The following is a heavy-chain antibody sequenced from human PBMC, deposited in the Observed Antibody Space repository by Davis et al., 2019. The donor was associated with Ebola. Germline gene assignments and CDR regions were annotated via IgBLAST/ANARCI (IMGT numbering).Heavy chain of an antibody. D-gene: IGHD4-17*01. J-gene: IGHJ4*02. CDR1: GYTFTNYA. CDR2: INAGNGNT. V-gene: IGHV1-3*01. CDR3: ARYTVSEPDY. Sequence: ASVKVSCKTSGYTFTNYAIHWVRQAPGQSLEWMGWINAGNGNTKYSQKLQGRVAITRDTSASTAYMELSSLRSEDTAVYYCARYTVSEPDYWGQGTLVTVSS.